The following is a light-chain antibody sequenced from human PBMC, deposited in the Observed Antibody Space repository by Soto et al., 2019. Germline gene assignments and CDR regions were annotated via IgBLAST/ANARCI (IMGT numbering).Light chain of an antibody. J-gene: IGKJ3*01. Sequence: DIQLTQSPSFLSASVGDRVTITCRASQGISSYLAWYQQKPGKAPKLLIYAASTLQSGVPSRFSGSGSGTEFTLTISSLQPEDFATYYCQQLKSYPPTFGPGTKVDIK. V-gene: IGKV1-9*01. CDR1: QGISSY. CDR3: QQLKSYPPT. CDR2: AAS.